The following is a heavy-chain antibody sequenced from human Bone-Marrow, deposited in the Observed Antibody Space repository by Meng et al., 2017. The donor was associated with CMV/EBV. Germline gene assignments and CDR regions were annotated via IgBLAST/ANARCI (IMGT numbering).Heavy chain of an antibody. V-gene: IGHV1-2*02. Sequence: CKASGYTFTAYYIPWVRQAPGQKLEWMGWINPHSGDTNYAQSFQGRVTMTRDTSISAAYMELTRLRSDDTAMYYCARDMYPYYYFASWGQGTLVTVSS. CDR2: INPHSGDT. CDR3: ARDMYPYYYFAS. D-gene: IGHD2-21*01. CDR1: GYTFTAYY. J-gene: IGHJ4*02.